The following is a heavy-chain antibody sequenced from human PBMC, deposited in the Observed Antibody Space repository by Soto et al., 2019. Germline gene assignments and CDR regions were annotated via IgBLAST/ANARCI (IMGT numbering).Heavy chain of an antibody. CDR1: GYTFTSYG. Sequence: ASVKVSCKASGYTFTSYGISWVRQAPGQGLEWMGWISAYNGNTNYAQKLQGRVTMTTDTSTSTAYMELRSLRSDDTAVYYCARGAGYSSIWARGDYYYYGMDVWGQGTTVTVS. CDR3: ARGAGYSSIWARGDYYYYGMDV. CDR2: ISAYNGNT. D-gene: IGHD6-13*01. V-gene: IGHV1-18*01. J-gene: IGHJ6*02.